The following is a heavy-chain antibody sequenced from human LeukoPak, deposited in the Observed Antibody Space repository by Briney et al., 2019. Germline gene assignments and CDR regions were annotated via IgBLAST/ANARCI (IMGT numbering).Heavy chain of an antibody. CDR3: ARDPGDYYGSGSSDAFDI. Sequence: GRSLRLSCAASGFTFSSYGMHWVRQAPGKGLEWVAVIWYDGSNKYYADSVKGRFTISRDNSKNTLYLQMNSLRAEDTAVYYCARDPGDYYGSGSSDAFDIWGQGTMVTVSS. V-gene: IGHV3-33*01. CDR2: IWYDGSNK. J-gene: IGHJ3*02. D-gene: IGHD3-10*01. CDR1: GFTFSSYG.